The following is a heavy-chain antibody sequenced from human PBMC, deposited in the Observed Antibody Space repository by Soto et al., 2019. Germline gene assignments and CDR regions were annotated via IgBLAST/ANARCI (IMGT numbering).Heavy chain of an antibody. CDR1: GGTFSSYA. V-gene: IGHV1-69*01. CDR3: ARDRIAGSKYYYGMDV. Sequence: QVQLVQSGAEVKKPGSSVRVSCKASGGTFSSYAIGWVRQAPGQGLEWMGGIIPIFGTENYAQKFQGRVTITADEFTSTAYMELSSLRSEDTAVYYCARDRIAGSKYYYGMDVWGQGTTVTVSS. CDR2: IIPIFGTE. D-gene: IGHD6-13*01. J-gene: IGHJ6*02.